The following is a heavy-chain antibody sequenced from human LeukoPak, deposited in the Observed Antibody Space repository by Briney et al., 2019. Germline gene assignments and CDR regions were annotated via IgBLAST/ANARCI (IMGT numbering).Heavy chain of an antibody. CDR2: INHSGST. CDR3: ARGLQVGGVVLPAAMRSRYFDL. CDR1: GGSFSGYY. Sequence: PSETLSLTCAVYGGSFSGYYWSWIRQPPGKGLEWIGEINHSGSTNYNPSLKSRVTISVDTSKNQFSLKLSSVTAADTAVYYCARGLQVGGVVLPAAMRSRYFDLWGRGTLVTVSS. J-gene: IGHJ2*01. D-gene: IGHD2-2*01. V-gene: IGHV4-34*01.